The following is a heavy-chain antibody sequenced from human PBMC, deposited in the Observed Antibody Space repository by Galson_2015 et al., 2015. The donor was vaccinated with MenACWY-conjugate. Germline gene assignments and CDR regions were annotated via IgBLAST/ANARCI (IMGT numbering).Heavy chain of an antibody. J-gene: IGHJ6*02. D-gene: IGHD2-2*01. CDR1: GFTFSSYA. CDR3: AKTLGQRYCSSTSCLYYYYGMDV. V-gene: IGHV3-23*01. CDR2: ISGSGGST. Sequence: SLRLSCAASGFTFSSYAMSWVRQAPGKGLEWVSAISGSGGSTYYADSVKGRFTISRDNSKNTLYLQMNSLRAEDTAVYYCAKTLGQRYCSSTSCLYYYYGMDVWGQGTTVTVSS.